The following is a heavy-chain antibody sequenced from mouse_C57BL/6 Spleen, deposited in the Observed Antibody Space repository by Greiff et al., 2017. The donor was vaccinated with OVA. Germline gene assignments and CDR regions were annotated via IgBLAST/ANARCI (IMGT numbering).Heavy chain of an antibody. CDR3: ARESVYDGYSMDY. Sequence: EVQVVESGAELVKPGASVKLSCTASGFNIKDYYMHWVKQRTEQGLEWIGRIVPEDGDTKYAPKFQGKATFTADTSSNTAYLQLSSLTSEDTAVDYCARESVYDGYSMDYWGQGTSGTVSS. CDR1: GFNIKDYY. V-gene: IGHV14-2*01. CDR2: IVPEDGDT. J-gene: IGHJ4*01. D-gene: IGHD2-3*01.